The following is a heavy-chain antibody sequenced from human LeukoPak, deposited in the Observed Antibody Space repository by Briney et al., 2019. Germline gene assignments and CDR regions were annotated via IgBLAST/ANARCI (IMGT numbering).Heavy chain of an antibody. CDR2: ISGYNGNT. D-gene: IGHD3-16*01. J-gene: IGHJ6*02. CDR1: GYTFTNFG. Sequence: ASVNVSCKAIGYTFTNFGVSWVRQVPGQGLEWMGWISGYNGNTNYGQKVRGRVTMTTDTSTTTAYMELRSLRSDDTAVYYCARETRRLYYEDYYGMAVWGQGTTVTVSS. CDR3: ARETRRLYYEDYYGMAV. V-gene: IGHV1-18*01.